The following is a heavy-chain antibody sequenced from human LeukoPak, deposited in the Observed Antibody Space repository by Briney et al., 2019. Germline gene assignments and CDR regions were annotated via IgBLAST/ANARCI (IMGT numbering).Heavy chain of an antibody. CDR1: GHSLIELS. J-gene: IGHJ4*02. CDR2: FDAKDGKT. Sequence: ASVKVSCKVSGHSLIELSMFWVRQTPGKGLEWRGGFDAKDGKTIYAQKFQGRITMTKDTSTDTAYMEMSSLRNEDTAVYYCAIETYSTTLDHWGQGTLVTVSS. V-gene: IGHV1-24*01. CDR3: AIETYSTTLDH. D-gene: IGHD2/OR15-2a*01.